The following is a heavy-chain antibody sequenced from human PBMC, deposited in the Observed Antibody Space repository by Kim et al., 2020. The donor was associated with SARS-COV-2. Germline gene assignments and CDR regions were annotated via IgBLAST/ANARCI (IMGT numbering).Heavy chain of an antibody. CDR1: GGSISSSSYY. Sequence: SETLSLTCTVSGGSISSSSYYWGWIRQPPGKGLEWIGRIYYSGSTYYNPSLKSRVTISVDTSKNQFSLKLSSVTAADTAVYYCARVWGLRYYYYYYGKDVWGQGTTLTVSS. D-gene: IGHD5-12*01. V-gene: IGHV4-39*01. J-gene: IGHJ6*02. CDR3: ARVWGLRYYYYYYGKDV. CDR2: IYYSGST.